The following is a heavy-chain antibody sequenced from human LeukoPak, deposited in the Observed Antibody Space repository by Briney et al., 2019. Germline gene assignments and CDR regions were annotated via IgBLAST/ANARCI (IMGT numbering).Heavy chain of an antibody. CDR2: INSDGSST. Sequence: GGSLRLSCVASGFTFSSYWMHWVRQAPGKGLVWVSRINSDGSSTSYADSVKGRFTISRDNAKNTVYLQMNSLRAEDTAVYYCARAGFGGSSAYYYYGMDVWGQGTTVTVSS. CDR3: ARAGFGGSSAYYYYGMDV. J-gene: IGHJ6*02. CDR1: GFTFSSYW. D-gene: IGHD1-26*01. V-gene: IGHV3-74*01.